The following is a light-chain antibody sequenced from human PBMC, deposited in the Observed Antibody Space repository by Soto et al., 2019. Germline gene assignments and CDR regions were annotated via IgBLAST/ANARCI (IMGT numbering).Light chain of an antibody. CDR3: QSYDSSLNNYV. CDR2: GNN. CDR1: SSNIGAGYD. Sequence: QAVVTQPPSVSGPPGQRVTISCTGSSSNIGAGYDVHWYQQLPGTAPKLLIYGNNNRPSGVPDRFSGSKSGTSASLAITGLQAEDEADYYCQSYDSSLNNYVFGTGTKLTVL. V-gene: IGLV1-40*01. J-gene: IGLJ1*01.